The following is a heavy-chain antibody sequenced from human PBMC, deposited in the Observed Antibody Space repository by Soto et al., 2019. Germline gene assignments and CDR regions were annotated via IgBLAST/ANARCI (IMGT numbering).Heavy chain of an antibody. CDR2: ISYDGSNK. V-gene: IGHV3-30-3*01. CDR3: ARAGTTYNYDYYGTDV. D-gene: IGHD5-18*01. J-gene: IGHJ6*02. Sequence: PAGSLRLSCAASGFTVSSYIMHWVLQAPGKGLEWVSLISYDGSNKYHADSVKGLFTISRDNSRNTLFLLRSSLRGEATAVNYCARAGTTYNYDYYGTDVWRQGTAVTVSS. CDR1: GFTVSSYI.